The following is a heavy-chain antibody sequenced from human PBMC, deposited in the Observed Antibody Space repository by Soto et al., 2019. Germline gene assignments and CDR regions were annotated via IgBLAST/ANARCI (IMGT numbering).Heavy chain of an antibody. CDR2: IIPILGIA. Sequence: QVQLVQSVAEVKKPGSSVKVSCKASGGTFSSYTISWVRQAPGQGLEWMGRIIPILGIANYEQKFQGRVTITADKSTSTAYMELSSLRSEDTAVYYCARVRPERVAGSRYYYYGMDVWRQGTTVTVSS. V-gene: IGHV1-69*02. CDR3: ARVRPERVAGSRYYYYGMDV. CDR1: GGTFSSYT. D-gene: IGHD6-19*01. J-gene: IGHJ6*02.